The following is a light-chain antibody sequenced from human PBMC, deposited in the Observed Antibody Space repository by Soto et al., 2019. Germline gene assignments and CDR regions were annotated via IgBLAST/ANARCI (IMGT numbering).Light chain of an antibody. CDR2: GAS. Sequence: EIGLTQSPGTLSLSPGERATLSFMASQSVSSSYLAWYQQKPGQAPRLLIYGASSRAIGIPDRFSGSGSGTDFTLTISRLEPEDFVVYYCQQYGSSPATFGQGTKVAIK. V-gene: IGKV3-20*01. J-gene: IGKJ1*01. CDR1: QSVSSSY. CDR3: QQYGSSPAT.